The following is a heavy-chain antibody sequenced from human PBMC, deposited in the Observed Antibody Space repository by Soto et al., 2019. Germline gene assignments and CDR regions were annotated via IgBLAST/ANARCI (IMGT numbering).Heavy chain of an antibody. CDR1: GFTFTRYS. Sequence: PGGSLRLSCAASGFTFTRYSMNWVRQAPGKGLEWVSSISSTTNYIYYGDSMKGRFTISRDNAKNSLYLEMNSLRAEDTAVYYCARESEDLTSNFHYWGPGTLVTGSS. CDR2: ISSTTNYI. CDR3: ARESEDLTSNFHY. V-gene: IGHV3-21*06. J-gene: IGHJ4*02.